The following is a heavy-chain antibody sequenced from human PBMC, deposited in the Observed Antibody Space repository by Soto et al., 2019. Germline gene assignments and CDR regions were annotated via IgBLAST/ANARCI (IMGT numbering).Heavy chain of an antibody. J-gene: IGHJ4*02. CDR3: ARDKEGYSYGYSFDY. CDR1: GFTVSSNY. Sequence: GGSLRLSCAASGFTVSSNYMSWVRQAPGKGLEWVSVIYSGGSTYYADSVKGRFTISRDNSKNTLYLQMNSLRAEDTAVYYCARDKEGYSYGYSFDYWGQGTLVTVSS. D-gene: IGHD5-18*01. CDR2: IYSGGST. V-gene: IGHV3-53*01.